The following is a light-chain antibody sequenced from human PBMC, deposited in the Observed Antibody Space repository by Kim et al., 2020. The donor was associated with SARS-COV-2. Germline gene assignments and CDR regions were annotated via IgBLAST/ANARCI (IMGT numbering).Light chain of an antibody. CDR1: SLTTYY. CDR2: GKN. V-gene: IGLV3-19*01. J-gene: IGLJ3*02. Sequence: ALGQTVTITCQGDSLTTYYTSWYQQKPGQAPVLIIYGKNNRPSGIPERFSGSSSGSTSSLTITGAQAEDEADYYCNSRDNSGNHWLFGGGTQLTVL. CDR3: NSRDNSGNHWL.